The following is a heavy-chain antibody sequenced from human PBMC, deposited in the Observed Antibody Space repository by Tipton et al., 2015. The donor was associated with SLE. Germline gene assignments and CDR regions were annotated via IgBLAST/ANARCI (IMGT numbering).Heavy chain of an antibody. J-gene: IGHJ4*02. CDR2: INHSGST. Sequence: TLSLTCAVYGGSFSGYYWNWIRQPPGKGLEWIGEINHSGSTNYNPSLKSRVTISVDTPKNQFSLKLSSVTAADTAVYYCAREVSSGVSTLYSFDYWGQGTLGTVSS. D-gene: IGHD3-10*01. CDR3: AREVSSGVSTLYSFDY. V-gene: IGHV4-34*01. CDR1: GGSFSGYY.